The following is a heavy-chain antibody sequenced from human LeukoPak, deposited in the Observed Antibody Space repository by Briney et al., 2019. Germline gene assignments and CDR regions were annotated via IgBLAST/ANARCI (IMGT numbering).Heavy chain of an antibody. CDR3: ASCDSSGNYYFF. D-gene: IGHD3-22*01. Sequence: SQTLSLTCTVSGGSISSGSYYWSWIRQPAGKGLEWIGRIYTSGSTNYNPSLKSRVTISVNTSKNQFSLRLSSVTAADTAVYYCASCDSSGNYYFFWGQGTLVTVSS. CDR1: GGSISSGSYY. J-gene: IGHJ4*02. V-gene: IGHV4-61*02. CDR2: IYTSGST.